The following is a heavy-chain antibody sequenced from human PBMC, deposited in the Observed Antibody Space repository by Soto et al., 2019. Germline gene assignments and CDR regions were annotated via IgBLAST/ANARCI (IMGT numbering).Heavy chain of an antibody. Sequence: PGGSLRLSCAASGFTFSYYGMHWVRQAPGKGLEWVATISYDGRDKYHADSVMGRFTISRDNSKNMVFLQLDSLRAEDSAQYFCAKXFSYSSSRFRYYYGMDVWGQGTTVTVSS. D-gene: IGHD6-13*01. CDR1: GFTFSYYG. CDR2: ISYDGRDK. J-gene: IGHJ6*02. V-gene: IGHV3-30*13. CDR3: AKXFSYSSSRFRYYYGMDV.